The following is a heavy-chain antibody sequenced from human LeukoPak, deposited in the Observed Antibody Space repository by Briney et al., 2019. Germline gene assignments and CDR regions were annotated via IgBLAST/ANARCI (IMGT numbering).Heavy chain of an antibody. CDR3: ARGSYGSGSYYGDY. Sequence: ASVKVSCKASGYTFTSYDINWVRQATGQGLEWMGWMNPNSGNTGYAQKFQGRVTMTRNTSISTAYMELSSLRSEDTAVYYCARGSYGSGSYYGDYWGQGTLVTVSP. D-gene: IGHD3-10*01. CDR2: MNPNSGNT. CDR1: GYTFTSYD. V-gene: IGHV1-8*01. J-gene: IGHJ4*02.